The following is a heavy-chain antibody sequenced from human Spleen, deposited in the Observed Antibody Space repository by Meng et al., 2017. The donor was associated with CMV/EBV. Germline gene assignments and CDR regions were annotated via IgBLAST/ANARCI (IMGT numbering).Heavy chain of an antibody. Sequence: GESLKISCEGSGYSFSNYWIDWVRQMPGKGLEWMGSIYPGDSDTRYSPSFQGQVTLSVDKSIRTAYLQWSSLKASDTAIYYCARRPYSNYDFDYWGQGALVTVSS. CDR3: ARRPYSNYDFDY. J-gene: IGHJ4*02. D-gene: IGHD4-11*01. V-gene: IGHV5-51*01. CDR1: GYSFSNYW. CDR2: IYPGDSDT.